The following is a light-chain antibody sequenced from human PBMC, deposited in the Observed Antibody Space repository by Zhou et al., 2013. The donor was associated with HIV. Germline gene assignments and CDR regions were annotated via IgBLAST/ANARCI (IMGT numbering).Light chain of an antibody. Sequence: IVLTQSPATLSLSPGDRATLSCGASQSVSSNLAWYQQKPGQAPRLLIYGASTRATGIPARFSGSGSGTEFTLTISSLQSEDFAVYYCQQTTNWPRCSFGQGTKLEIK. CDR2: GAS. CDR1: QSVSSN. CDR3: QQTTNWPRCS. V-gene: IGKV3-15*01. J-gene: IGKJ2*04.